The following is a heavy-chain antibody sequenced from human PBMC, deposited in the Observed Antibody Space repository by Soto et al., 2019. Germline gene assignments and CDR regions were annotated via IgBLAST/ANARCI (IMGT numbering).Heavy chain of an antibody. D-gene: IGHD1-26*01. CDR2: ISAYNGNT. Sequence: APGHGLEWMGWISAYNGNTNYAQKLQGRVTMTTDTSTSTAYMEVRSLRSDDTAVYYCARSSGTSYIWFDPWGQGTLVTV. J-gene: IGHJ5*02. CDR3: ARSSGTSYIWFDP. V-gene: IGHV1-18*01.